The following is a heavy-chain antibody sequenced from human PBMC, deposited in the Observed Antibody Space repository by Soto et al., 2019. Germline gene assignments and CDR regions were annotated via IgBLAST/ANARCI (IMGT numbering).Heavy chain of an antibody. J-gene: IGHJ4*02. Sequence: ASVKVSCKAAGYTFTGFYMHWVRQAPGQGLEWMGWINPNNGGTNYVQKFQDRATMTRDTSITTAYMELSGLRSDDTAVYYCARDPGPYGDYSYWGQGTRVTVSS. V-gene: IGHV1-2*02. CDR2: INPNNGGT. D-gene: IGHD4-17*01. CDR1: GYTFTGFY. CDR3: ARDPGPYGDYSY.